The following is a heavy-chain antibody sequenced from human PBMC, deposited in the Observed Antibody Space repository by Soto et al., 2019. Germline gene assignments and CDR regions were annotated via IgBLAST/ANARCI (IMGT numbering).Heavy chain of an antibody. CDR2: ISGSGETT. J-gene: IGHJ4*02. CDR3: AKVKTWTYLDF. CDR1: GFTFPNYA. Sequence: EVQLLESGGDLVQPGGSPRLSCAASGFTFPNYAMTWVRQAPGRGLEWVSSISGSGETTYYAESVKGRFTISRDNSKNTLYLQMNSLRAEDTAVYYCAKVKTWTYLDFWGQGTLVTVSS. D-gene: IGHD5-12*01. V-gene: IGHV3-23*01.